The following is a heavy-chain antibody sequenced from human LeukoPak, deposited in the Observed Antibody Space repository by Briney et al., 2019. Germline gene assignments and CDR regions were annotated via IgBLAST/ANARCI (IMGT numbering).Heavy chain of an antibody. CDR3: AKRPNPLYSGSYLARVDY. CDR1: GFTFSSYA. J-gene: IGHJ4*02. D-gene: IGHD1-26*01. V-gene: IGHV3-23*01. Sequence: PGGSLRLSCAASGFTFSSYAMSWVRQAPGKGLEWVSGISAGGGSTYYADPVKGRFTISRDNSKNTLYLQMNSLRAEDTAVYYRAKRPNPLYSGSYLARVDYWGQGTLVTVSS. CDR2: ISAGGGST.